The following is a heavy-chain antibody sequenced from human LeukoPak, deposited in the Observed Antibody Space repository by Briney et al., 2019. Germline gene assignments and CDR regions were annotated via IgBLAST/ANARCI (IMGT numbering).Heavy chain of an antibody. CDR2: IYYSSST. CDR3: ARVVGARDAFDI. CDR1: GGSISSSSYY. J-gene: IGHJ3*02. V-gene: IGHV4-39*07. D-gene: IGHD1-26*01. Sequence: SETLSLTCTVSGGSISSSSYYWGWLRQPPGMGLEWVGSIYYSSSTYYNPSLKSRVTISVDTSKNQFSLKLSSVTAADTAVYYCARVVGARDAFDIWGQGTMVTVSS.